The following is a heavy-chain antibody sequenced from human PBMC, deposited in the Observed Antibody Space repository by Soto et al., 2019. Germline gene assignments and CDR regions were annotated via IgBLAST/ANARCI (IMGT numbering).Heavy chain of an antibody. Sequence: GASVKVSCKASGGTFSSYAISWVRQAPGQGLEWMGGIIPIFGTANYAQKFQGRVTITADESTSTAYMELSSLRSEDTAVYYCARAYCTNGVCYYYYGMDVWGQGTTVTVSS. D-gene: IGHD2-8*01. CDR3: ARAYCTNGVCYYYYGMDV. CDR2: IIPIFGTA. J-gene: IGHJ6*02. CDR1: GGTFSSYA. V-gene: IGHV1-69*13.